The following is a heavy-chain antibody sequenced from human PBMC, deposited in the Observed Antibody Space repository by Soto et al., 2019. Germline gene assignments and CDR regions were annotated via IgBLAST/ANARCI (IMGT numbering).Heavy chain of an antibody. CDR3: ANSNSNYVTFGFDD. V-gene: IGHV3-23*01. CDR1: GFTFSSYA. Sequence: PGGSLRLSCAASGFTFSSYAMSWVRQAPGKGLEWVSAISGSGGSTYYADSVKGRFTISRDNSKNTLYLQMNSLRAEDTAVYYCANSNSNYVTFGFDDWGQGTLVTVSS. J-gene: IGHJ4*02. CDR2: ISGSGGST. D-gene: IGHD4-4*01.